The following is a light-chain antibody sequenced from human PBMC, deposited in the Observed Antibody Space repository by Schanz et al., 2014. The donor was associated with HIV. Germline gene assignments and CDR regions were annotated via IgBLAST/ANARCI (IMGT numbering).Light chain of an antibody. CDR1: QPISTY. J-gene: IGKJ2*02. CDR2: AAS. Sequence: DIQLTQSPSAMSASVGDRVTITCRASQPISTYLNWFQQKPGKAPNLLIYAASTLHTGVPLRFSGSGSGTDFTLTINGLQPDDFATYYCQQYNSYPRTFGQGTKLEI. CDR3: QQYNSYPRT. V-gene: IGKV1-17*03.